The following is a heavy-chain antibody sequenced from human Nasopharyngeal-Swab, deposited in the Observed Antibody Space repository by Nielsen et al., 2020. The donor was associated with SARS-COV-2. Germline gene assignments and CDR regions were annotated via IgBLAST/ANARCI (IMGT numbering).Heavy chain of an antibody. CDR3: ATRGEVVVAATGYYYYGMDV. V-gene: IGHV1-2*02. Sequence: ASVKVSCKASGYTFTGYYMHWVRHAPGQGLEWMGWINPNSGGTNYAQQFQGRVTMTWDTSISTAYMELSRLRSDDTAVYYCATRGEVVVAATGYYYYGMDVWGQGTTVTVSS. J-gene: IGHJ6*02. CDR2: INPNSGGT. D-gene: IGHD2-15*01. CDR1: GYTFTGYY.